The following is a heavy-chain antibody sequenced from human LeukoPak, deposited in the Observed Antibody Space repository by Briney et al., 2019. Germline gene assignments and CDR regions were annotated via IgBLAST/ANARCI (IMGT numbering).Heavy chain of an antibody. Sequence: GGSLRLSCAASGFTFSDYYMSWIRQAPGKGLEWVSYISSSGSTIYYADSVKGRFTISRDNAKNSLYLQMNSLRAEDTAVYYCARDHSSSWYYPYGMDVWGQGTTVTVSS. J-gene: IGHJ6*02. V-gene: IGHV3-11*01. CDR2: ISSSGSTI. CDR3: ARDHSSSWYYPYGMDV. CDR1: GFTFSDYY. D-gene: IGHD6-13*01.